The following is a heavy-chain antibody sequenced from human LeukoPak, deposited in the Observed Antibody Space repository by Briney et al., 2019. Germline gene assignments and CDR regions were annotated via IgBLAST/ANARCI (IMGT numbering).Heavy chain of an antibody. Sequence: SETLSLTCTVSGDSISSYYRSWIRQSPGKGLEWIGYIHYSGNTGYNASLKSRVSMSIDTTKNQFSLKLTSVTAADTAVYYCARRSFGDLWGRGTLVTVSS. J-gene: IGHJ2*01. CDR1: GDSISSYY. V-gene: IGHV4-59*08. CDR3: ARRSFGDL. D-gene: IGHD3-16*01. CDR2: IHYSGNT.